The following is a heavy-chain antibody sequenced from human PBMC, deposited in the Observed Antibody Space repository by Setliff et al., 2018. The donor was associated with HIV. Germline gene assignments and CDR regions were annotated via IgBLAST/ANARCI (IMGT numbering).Heavy chain of an antibody. CDR3: ARAQLRYLANDFYFDF. V-gene: IGHV4-38-2*01. CDR1: GYSISSDHY. Sequence: PSETLSLTCAAPGYSISSDHYWGWIRQPPGKGLEWIGSIYHSGNTYYNPSLKSRVTISVDASHRQFSLKVSSVTAADAAVYYCARAQLRYLANDFYFDFWGQGTPVTVSS. D-gene: IGHD3-9*01. CDR2: IYHSGNT. J-gene: IGHJ4*02.